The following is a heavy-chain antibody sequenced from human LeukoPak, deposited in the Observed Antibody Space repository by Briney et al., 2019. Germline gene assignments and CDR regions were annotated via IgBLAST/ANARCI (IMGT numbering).Heavy chain of an antibody. V-gene: IGHV3-7*01. CDR1: GFTFTMYW. CDR3: ATTGGGKDAFDI. Sequence: PGESLRLSCAASGFTFTMYWMSWVRQAPGKGLEWVANINQDGSQKYYVDSVKGRFTISRDNAKNSLYLQMNSLRVEDTAVYYCATTGGGKDAFDIWGQGTMVTVSS. D-gene: IGHD1-1*01. CDR2: INQDGSQK. J-gene: IGHJ3*02.